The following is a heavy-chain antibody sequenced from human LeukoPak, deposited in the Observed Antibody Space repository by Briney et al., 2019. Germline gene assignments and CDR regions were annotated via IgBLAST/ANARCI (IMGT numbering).Heavy chain of an antibody. V-gene: IGHV3-23*01. CDR3: AREEIVVVTAAKYYYYGMDV. CDR2: ISGSGGST. CDR1: GFTFSSYA. Sequence: GGSLRLSCAASGFTFSSYAMSWVRQAPGKGLEWVSAISGSGGSTYYADSVKGRFTISRDNSKNTLYLQMNSLRAEDTAVYYCAREEIVVVTAAKYYYYGMDVWGQGTTVTVSS. J-gene: IGHJ6*02. D-gene: IGHD2-21*02.